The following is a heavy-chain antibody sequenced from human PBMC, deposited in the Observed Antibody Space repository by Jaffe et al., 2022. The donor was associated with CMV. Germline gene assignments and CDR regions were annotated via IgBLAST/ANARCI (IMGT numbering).Heavy chain of an antibody. CDR1: GGSISSSSYY. Sequence: QLQLQESGPGLVKPSETLSLTCTVSGGSISSSSYYWGWIRQPPGKGLEWIGSIYYSGSTYYNPSLKSRVTISVDTSKNQFSLKLSSVTAADTAVYYCARHQRNLDSGYDHARFDYWGQGTLVTVSS. CDR3: ARHQRNLDSGYDHARFDY. J-gene: IGHJ4*02. D-gene: IGHD5-12*01. CDR2: IYYSGST. V-gene: IGHV4-39*01.